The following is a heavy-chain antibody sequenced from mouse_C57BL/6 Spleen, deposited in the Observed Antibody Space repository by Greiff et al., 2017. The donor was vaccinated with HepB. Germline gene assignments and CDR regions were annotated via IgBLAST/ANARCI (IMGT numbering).Heavy chain of an antibody. CDR3: ARGGDYDYSWFAY. D-gene: IGHD2-4*01. CDR2: IYPGSGNT. J-gene: IGHJ3*01. V-gene: IGHV1-76*01. Sequence: QVQLQQSGAELVRPGASVKLSCKASGYTFTDYYINWVKQRPGQGLEWIARIYPGSGNTYYNEKFKGKATLTAEKSSSTAYMQLSSLTSEDSAVYFCARGGDYDYSWFAYWGQGTLVTVSA. CDR1: GYTFTDYY.